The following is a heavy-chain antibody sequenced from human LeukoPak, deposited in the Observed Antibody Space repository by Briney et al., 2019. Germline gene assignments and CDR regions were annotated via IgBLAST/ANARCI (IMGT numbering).Heavy chain of an antibody. D-gene: IGHD2-15*01. J-gene: IGHJ6*04. Sequence: ASVKVSCKASGYTFSGYYMHWVRQAPGQGLEWMGWINPNSGGTNYAQKFQGRVTMTRDTSISTAYMELSSLRSEDTAVYYCARGRGYCSGGSCYPIEDVWGKGTTVTVSS. V-gene: IGHV1-2*02. CDR1: GYTFSGYY. CDR2: INPNSGGT. CDR3: ARGRGYCSGGSCYPIEDV.